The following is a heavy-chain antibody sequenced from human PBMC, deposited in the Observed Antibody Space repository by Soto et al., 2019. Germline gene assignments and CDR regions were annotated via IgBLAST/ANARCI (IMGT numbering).Heavy chain of an antibody. V-gene: IGHV4-34*01. CDR3: AGDCSGGSCYSFGFDP. D-gene: IGHD2-15*01. Sequence: SETLSLTCAVYGGSFSGYYWSWIRQPPGKGLEWIGEINHSGSTNYNPSLKSRVTISVDTSKNQFSLKLSSVTAADTAVYYCAGDCSGGSCYSFGFDPWGQGTLVTVSS. CDR1: GGSFSGYY. CDR2: INHSGST. J-gene: IGHJ5*02.